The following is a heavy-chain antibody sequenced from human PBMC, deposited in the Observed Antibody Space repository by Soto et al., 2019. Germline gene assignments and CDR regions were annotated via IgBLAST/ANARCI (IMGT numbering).Heavy chain of an antibody. V-gene: IGHV4-61*01. Sequence: SETLSLTCTVSGDSVSSGNYYWSWIRQPPGKGLEWIGYINYNGSTNYNPSLKSRVTISLDTSKNQFSLKLSSVTAADTAVYYCARDPNSNGWINAFDTWGQGTLVTVSS. CDR1: GDSVSSGNYY. CDR2: INYNGST. CDR3: ARDPNSNGWINAFDT. D-gene: IGHD6-19*01. J-gene: IGHJ3*02.